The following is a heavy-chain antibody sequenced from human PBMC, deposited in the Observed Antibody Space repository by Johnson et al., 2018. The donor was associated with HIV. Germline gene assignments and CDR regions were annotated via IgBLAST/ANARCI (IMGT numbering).Heavy chain of an antibody. CDR2: IGRSGSTF. D-gene: IGHD3-10*01. V-gene: IGHV3-11*04. CDR1: GFTFSDYY. J-gene: IGHJ3*02. CDR3: AKCGDADAFDI. Sequence: QMQLVESGGGLVKPGGSLRLSCAASGFTFSDYYMSWIRQAPGKGLEWVSYIGRSGSTFYYADSVKGRFTISRDNAKNSLYLQMNSLRAEDTAVYYCAKCGDADAFDIWGQGTMVTVSS.